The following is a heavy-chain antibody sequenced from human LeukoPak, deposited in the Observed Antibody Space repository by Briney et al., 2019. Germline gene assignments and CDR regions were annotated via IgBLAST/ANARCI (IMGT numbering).Heavy chain of an antibody. V-gene: IGHV4-59*01. Sequence: SETLSLTCTVSGGSISSYYWSWIRQPPGKGLEWLGYIYYSGSTNYNPSLKSRVTISVDTSKNQFSLKLSSVTAADTTVYYCARVQGVGYYYDSSGQYYFDYWGQGTLVTVSS. D-gene: IGHD3-22*01. CDR1: GGSISSYY. CDR2: IYYSGST. CDR3: ARVQGVGYYYDSSGQYYFDY. J-gene: IGHJ4*02.